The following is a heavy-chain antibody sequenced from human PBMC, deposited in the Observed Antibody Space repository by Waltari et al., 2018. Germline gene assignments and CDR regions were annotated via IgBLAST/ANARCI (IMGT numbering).Heavy chain of an antibody. CDR3: ARHVIGYGDWYFDL. J-gene: IGHJ2*01. Sequence: QVQLQESGPGLVKPSQTLSLTCTVSGGPISSGGYYWSWIRQHPGKGLEWIGYIYHSGSTYYNPSLKSRVTISVDRSKNQFSLKLSSVTAADTAVYYSARHVIGYGDWYFDLWGRGTLVTVSS. V-gene: IGHV4-31*03. CDR1: GGPISSGGYY. D-gene: IGHD5-12*01. CDR2: IYHSGST.